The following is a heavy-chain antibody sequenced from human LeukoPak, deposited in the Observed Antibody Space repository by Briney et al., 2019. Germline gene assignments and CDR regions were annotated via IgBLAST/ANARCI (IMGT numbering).Heavy chain of an antibody. CDR2: IVYDGSHQ. D-gene: IGHD3-10*01. CDR1: GFTFNRCG. Sequence: PGRSLRLSCATSGFTFNRCGMHWVRQAPGKGLEWVAVIVYDGSHQYYTDSVKGRFTISRDNSKNTVFLQMDSLRAEDTGVYYCLKGSGTNDYGMDTWGQGTTVTVPS. J-gene: IGHJ6*02. CDR3: LKGSGTNDYGMDT. V-gene: IGHV3-30*18.